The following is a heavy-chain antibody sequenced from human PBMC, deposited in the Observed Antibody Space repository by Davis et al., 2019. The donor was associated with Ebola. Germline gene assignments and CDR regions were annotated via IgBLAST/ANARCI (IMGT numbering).Heavy chain of an antibody. Sequence: KVSCKGSGYSFTSYWTGWARQLPGKGLEWMGIIYPGDSDTRYSPSFQGQVTISADKSISTAYLQWSSLKASDTAMYYCARHYTSATYFDYWGQGTLVTVSS. CDR1: GYSFTSYW. J-gene: IGHJ4*02. CDR2: IYPGDSDT. CDR3: ARHYTSATYFDY. V-gene: IGHV5-51*01.